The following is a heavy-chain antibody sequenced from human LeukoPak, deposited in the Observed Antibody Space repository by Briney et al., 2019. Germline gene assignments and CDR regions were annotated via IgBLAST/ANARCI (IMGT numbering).Heavy chain of an antibody. CDR2: INTNTGNP. J-gene: IGHJ5*02. V-gene: IGHV7-4-1*02. D-gene: IGHD6-13*01. CDR3: ARDQLEQQLVSYSWFDP. CDR1: GYTFTSYD. Sequence: ASVKVSCKASGYTFTSYDINWVRQAPGQGVEWMGWINTNTGNPTYARGFTGRFVFSLDTSVSTAYLQISSLKAEDTGVYYCARDQLEQQLVSYSWFDPWRQGTLVTVSS.